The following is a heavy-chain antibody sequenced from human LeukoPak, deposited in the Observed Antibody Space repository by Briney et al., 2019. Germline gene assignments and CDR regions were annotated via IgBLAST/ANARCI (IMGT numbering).Heavy chain of an antibody. D-gene: IGHD6-13*01. J-gene: IGHJ5*02. V-gene: IGHV1-2*02. CDR2: INPNSGGT. CDR3: ARDRGSSWYDWFDP. CDR1: GYTFTSYG. Sequence: ASVKVSCKASGYTFTSYGISWVRQAPGQGLEWMGWINPNSGGTNYAQKFQGRVTMTRDTSISTAYMELSRLRSDDTAVYYCARDRGSSWYDWFDPWGQGTLVTVSS.